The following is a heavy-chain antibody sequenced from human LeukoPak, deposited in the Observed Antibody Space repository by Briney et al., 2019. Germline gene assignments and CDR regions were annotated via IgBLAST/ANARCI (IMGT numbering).Heavy chain of an antibody. D-gene: IGHD4-17*01. CDR3: ASNYGDYVENAFDI. Sequence: SETLSLTCTASGGSISSSSYYWGWIRQPPGKGREWIGSIYYSGSTYYNPSLKSRVTISVDTSKNQFSLKLSSVTAADTAVYYCASNYGDYVENAFDIWGQGTMVTVSS. CDR1: GGSISSSSYY. J-gene: IGHJ3*02. V-gene: IGHV4-39*01. CDR2: IYYSGST.